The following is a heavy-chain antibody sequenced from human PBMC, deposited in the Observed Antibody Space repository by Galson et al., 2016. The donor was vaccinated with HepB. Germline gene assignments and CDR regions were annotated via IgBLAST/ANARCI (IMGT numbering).Heavy chain of an antibody. CDR2: ISYSGLT. D-gene: IGHD1-26*01. J-gene: IGHJ5*02. CDR3: ARLTWEVLGWFDT. Sequence: SETLSLTCAVSGDSISSSKFFWGWLRQPPGKGLEWIGSISYSGLTKYNPSLQSRVTVSVDTSKNQISLKLSSVTATDTAVYYWARLTWEVLGWFDTWGPGTLVTVSS. CDR1: GDSISSSKFF. V-gene: IGHV4-39*01.